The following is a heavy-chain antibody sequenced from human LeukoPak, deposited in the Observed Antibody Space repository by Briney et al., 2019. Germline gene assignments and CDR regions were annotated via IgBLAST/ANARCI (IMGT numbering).Heavy chain of an antibody. J-gene: IGHJ6*02. D-gene: IGHD5-24*01. Sequence: ASVKVSCKASGYTFTSYGISWVRQAPGQGLEWMGWISGYNGNTNYAQKLQGRVTMTTDTSTSTAYMELRSLRSDDTAVYYCARDLGDGYNYHYYYGMDVWGQGTTVTVSS. CDR3: ARDLGDGYNYHYYYGMDV. V-gene: IGHV1-18*01. CDR2: ISGYNGNT. CDR1: GYTFTSYG.